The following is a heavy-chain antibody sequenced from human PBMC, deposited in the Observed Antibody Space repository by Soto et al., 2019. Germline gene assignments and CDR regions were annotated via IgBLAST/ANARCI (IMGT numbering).Heavy chain of an antibody. Sequence: SDTLSITCTVSGGSISSYYWSWIRQPPGKGLEWIGYIYYSGSTNYNPSLKSRVTISVDTSKNQLSLKLSSVTAADTAVYYCARVGAKSPDYWGQGTLVTVSS. CDR1: GGSISSYY. D-gene: IGHD1-26*01. V-gene: IGHV4-59*07. CDR2: IYYSGST. CDR3: ARVGAKSPDY. J-gene: IGHJ4*02.